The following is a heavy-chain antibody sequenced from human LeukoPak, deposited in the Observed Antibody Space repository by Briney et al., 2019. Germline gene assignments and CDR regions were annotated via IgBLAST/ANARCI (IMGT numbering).Heavy chain of an antibody. D-gene: IGHD4-17*01. V-gene: IGHV4-4*07. Sequence: PSDTLSLTCTVSGGSISNYYWSWIRQPAGKGLEWIGRIYTSGTTNYNPSLMSRVTMSVDTSKNQFSLKLSSVTAADTAVYYCARNLDYGWFDPWGQGTLVTVSS. J-gene: IGHJ5*02. CDR2: IYTSGTT. CDR3: ARNLDYGWFDP. CDR1: GGSISNYY.